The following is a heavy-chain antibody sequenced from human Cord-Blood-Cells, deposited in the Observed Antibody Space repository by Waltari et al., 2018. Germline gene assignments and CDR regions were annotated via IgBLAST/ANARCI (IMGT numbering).Heavy chain of an antibody. CDR2: INPNSGGT. CDR1: GYTFTGYY. D-gene: IGHD6-13*01. CDR3: ARTLSYSSSWYGY. J-gene: IGHJ4*02. V-gene: IGHV1-2*02. Sequence: QVQLVQSGAEVKKPGASVKVSCKASGYTFTGYYMHWVRQAPGQGLEWMGWINPNSGGTNYAQKFQGRVTMTRDTSMSTAYMRLSRLGSDDTAVYYGARTLSYSSSWYGYWGQGTLVTVSS.